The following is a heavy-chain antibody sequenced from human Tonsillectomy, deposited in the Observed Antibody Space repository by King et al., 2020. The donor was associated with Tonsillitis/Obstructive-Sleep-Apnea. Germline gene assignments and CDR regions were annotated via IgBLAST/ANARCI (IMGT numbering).Heavy chain of an antibody. CDR1: GGSFSGYY. CDR3: ARGSVVVVPAAIVWWFDP. V-gene: IGHV4-34*01. Sequence: VQLQQWGAGLLKPSETLSLTCAVYGGSFSGYYWSWIRQPPGKGLEWIGEINHSGSTNYNPSLKSRVTISVDTSKNQFSLKLTSVTAADTAGYYCARGSVVVVPAAIVWWFDPWGQGTLVTVSS. D-gene: IGHD2-2*01. CDR2: INHSGST. J-gene: IGHJ5*02.